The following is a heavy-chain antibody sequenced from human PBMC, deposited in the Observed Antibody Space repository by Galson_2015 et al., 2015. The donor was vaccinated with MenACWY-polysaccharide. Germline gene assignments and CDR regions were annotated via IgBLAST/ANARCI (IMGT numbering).Heavy chain of an antibody. CDR1: GFTFSSYG. V-gene: IGHV3-30*02. Sequence: SLRLSCAASGFTFSSYGMHWVRQAPGKGLEWVAFIRYDGSNKYYADSVKGRFTISRDNSKNTLYLQMNSLRAEDTAVYYCAKDRYSSSWTPVGYWGQGTLVTVSS. CDR2: IRYDGSNK. D-gene: IGHD6-13*01. J-gene: IGHJ4*02. CDR3: AKDRYSSSWTPVGY.